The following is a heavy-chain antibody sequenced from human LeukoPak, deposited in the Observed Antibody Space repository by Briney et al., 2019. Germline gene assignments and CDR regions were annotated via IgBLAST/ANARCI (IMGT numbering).Heavy chain of an antibody. CDR2: IYYSGST. V-gene: IGHV4-39*07. Sequence: PSETLSLTCTVSGGSISSSSYYWGWIRQPPGKGLEWIGSIYYSGSTYYNPSLKSRVTISVDTSKNQFSLKLSSVTAADTAVYYCARGTAAADSFDYWGQGTLVTVSS. D-gene: IGHD6-13*01. CDR1: GGSISSSSYY. J-gene: IGHJ4*02. CDR3: ARGTAAADSFDY.